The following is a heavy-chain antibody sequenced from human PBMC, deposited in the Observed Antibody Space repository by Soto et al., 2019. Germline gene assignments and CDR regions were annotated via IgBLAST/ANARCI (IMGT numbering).Heavy chain of an antibody. D-gene: IGHD4-17*01. Sequence: GGSLRLSCAASGFTFSSYGMHWVRQAPGKGLEWVAVISYDGSNKYYADSVKGRFTISRDNSKNTLYLQMNSLRAEDTAVYYCAKDWDDYGDYGGLNYWGQGTLVTVSS. CDR1: GFTFSSYG. CDR2: ISYDGSNK. J-gene: IGHJ4*02. CDR3: AKDWDDYGDYGGLNY. V-gene: IGHV3-30*18.